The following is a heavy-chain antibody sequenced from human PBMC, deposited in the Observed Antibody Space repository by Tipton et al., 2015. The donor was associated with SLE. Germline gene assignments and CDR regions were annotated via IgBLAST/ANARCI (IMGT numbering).Heavy chain of an antibody. Sequence: SLRLSCAASGFTFSTYAMSWVRQAPGKGLEWVSAISGSGGTTHYADSLKGRFTVSRDNAKNSLFLQMNSLRSEDTALYYCAKERITGTTMYYYGMDVWGQGTTVTVSS. J-gene: IGHJ6*02. D-gene: IGHD1-7*01. CDR1: GFTFSTYA. V-gene: IGHV3-23*01. CDR3: AKERITGTTMYYYGMDV. CDR2: ISGSGGTT.